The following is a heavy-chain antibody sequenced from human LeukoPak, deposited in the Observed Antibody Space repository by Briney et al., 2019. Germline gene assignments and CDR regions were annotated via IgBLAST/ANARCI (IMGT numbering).Heavy chain of an antibody. V-gene: IGHV3-53*01. D-gene: IGHD2-15*01. CDR3: AREGIKDRPNPLDY. CDR1: GFTVSGNY. J-gene: IGHJ4*02. Sequence: GGSLRLSCAASGFTVSGNYMSWVRQAPGKGLERVSIIYSGGSTYYADSVKGRFTISRDNSKNTLYLQMNSLRAEDTAVYYCAREGIKDRPNPLDYWGQGTLVTVSS. CDR2: IYSGGST.